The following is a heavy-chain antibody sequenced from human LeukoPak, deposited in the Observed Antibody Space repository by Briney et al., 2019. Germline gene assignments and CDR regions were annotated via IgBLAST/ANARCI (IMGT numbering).Heavy chain of an antibody. CDR1: GFTFSGYW. D-gene: IGHD2-2*01. J-gene: IGHJ5*02. CDR2: INSDGSST. CDR3: ARGGAVPANCFDP. V-gene: IGHV3-74*01. Sequence: GGSLRLSCAASGFTFSGYWMHWVRQAPGKGLVWVSRINSDGSSTTYACSVKGRFTISRDNARNTLYLQMNTLRAEDTAVYYCARGGAVPANCFDPWGQGTLVTVSS.